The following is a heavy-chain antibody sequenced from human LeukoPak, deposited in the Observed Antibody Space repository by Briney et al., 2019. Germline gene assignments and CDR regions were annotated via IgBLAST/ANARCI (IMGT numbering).Heavy chain of an antibody. V-gene: IGHV3-53*01. Sequence: GGSLRLSCAASGFTVSSNYMSWVRQAPGKGLEWVSVIYSGGSTYYADSVKGRFTISRDNSKNTLYLQMNSLRAEDTAVYYCAKASERLGELSLVNYFDYWGQGTLVTVSS. CDR3: AKASERLGELSLVNYFDY. D-gene: IGHD3-16*02. J-gene: IGHJ4*02. CDR2: IYSGGST. CDR1: GFTVSSNY.